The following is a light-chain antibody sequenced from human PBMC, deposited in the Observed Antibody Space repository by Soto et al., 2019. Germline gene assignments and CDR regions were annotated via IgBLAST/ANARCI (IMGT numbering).Light chain of an antibody. CDR3: QQYGGSPLT. CDR1: QSVSNNY. J-gene: IGKJ4*01. V-gene: IGKV3-20*01. Sequence: IVMTQSPATLSVSPWERATLSCRASQSVSNNYLAWYQQKPGQAPRLLIYGASNRATGIPDRFSGSGSGTNFTLAISRLEPEDFAVYYCQQYGGSPLTFGGGTKVDIK. CDR2: GAS.